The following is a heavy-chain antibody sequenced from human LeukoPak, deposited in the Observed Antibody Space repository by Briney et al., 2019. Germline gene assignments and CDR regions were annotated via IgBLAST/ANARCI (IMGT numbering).Heavy chain of an antibody. CDR2: INHSGST. Sequence: SETLSLTCAVYGGSFSGYYWSWIRQPPGKGLEWIGEINHSGSTNYNPSLKSRVTISVDTSKNQFSLKLSSVTAADTAVYYCARGDYGDSGSPIVTYCYYMDVWGKGTTVTVSS. D-gene: IGHD4-17*01. CDR3: ARGDYGDSGSPIVTYCYYMDV. J-gene: IGHJ6*03. V-gene: IGHV4-34*01. CDR1: GGSFSGYY.